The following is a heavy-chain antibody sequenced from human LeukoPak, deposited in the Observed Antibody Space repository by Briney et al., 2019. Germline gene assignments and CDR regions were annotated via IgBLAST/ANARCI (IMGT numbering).Heavy chain of an antibody. V-gene: IGHV1-24*01. J-gene: IGHJ6*03. CDR1: GYTLTELS. Sequence: ASVKVSCKVSGYTLTELSMHWVRQAPGKGLEWMGGFDPEDGETIYAQKFQGRVTMTRDTSISTAYMELSRLRSDDTAVYYCAREFRHSNYYYYYMDVWGKGTTVTVSS. CDR3: AREFRHSNYYYYYMDV. D-gene: IGHD5/OR15-5a*01. CDR2: FDPEDGET.